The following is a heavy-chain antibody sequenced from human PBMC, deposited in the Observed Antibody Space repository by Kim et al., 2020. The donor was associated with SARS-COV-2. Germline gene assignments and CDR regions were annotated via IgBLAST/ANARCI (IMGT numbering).Heavy chain of an antibody. V-gene: IGHV5-51*01. CDR3: AKVDTAMVTPYYYGMDV. J-gene: IGHJ6*02. CDR2: IYPGDSDT. D-gene: IGHD5-18*01. CDR1: GYSFTSYW. Sequence: GESLKISCKGSGYSFTSYWIGWVRQMPGKGLEWMGIIYPGDSDTRYSPSFQGQVTISADKSISTAYLQWSSLKASDTAMYYCAKVDTAMVTPYYYGMDVWGQGTTVTVSS.